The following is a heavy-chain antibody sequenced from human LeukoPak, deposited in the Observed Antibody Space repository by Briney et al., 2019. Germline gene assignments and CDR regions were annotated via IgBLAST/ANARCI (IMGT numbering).Heavy chain of an antibody. J-gene: IGHJ4*02. CDR2: LSPDGSSS. V-gene: IGHV3-74*01. Sequence: GGSLRLSCAASGFTVSSNYMSWVRQAPGKGLVWVSRLSPDGSSSIYADSVKGRFTVSRDNAKNTPYLQMNRLRADDTAVYYCTRSPSLGGSYWGFDYWGQGTLLTVSS. CDR3: TRSPSLGGSYWGFDY. CDR1: GFTVSSNY. D-gene: IGHD1-26*01.